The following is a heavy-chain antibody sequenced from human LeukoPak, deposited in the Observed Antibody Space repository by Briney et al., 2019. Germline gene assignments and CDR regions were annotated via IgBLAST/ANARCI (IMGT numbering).Heavy chain of an antibody. Sequence: KPSETLSLTCTVSGGSISSYYWSWIRQPPGKGLEWIGYIYYSGSTNYNPSLKRRVTISVDTSKNQFSLKLSSVTAADTAVYYCARALGGAMGYWGQGTLVTVSS. CDR1: GGSISSYY. V-gene: IGHV4-59*01. J-gene: IGHJ4*02. CDR3: ARALGGAMGY. D-gene: IGHD3-16*01. CDR2: IYYSGST.